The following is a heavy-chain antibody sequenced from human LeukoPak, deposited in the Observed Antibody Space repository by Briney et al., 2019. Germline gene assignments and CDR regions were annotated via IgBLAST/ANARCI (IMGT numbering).Heavy chain of an antibody. CDR3: ASRPTYYYGSGSYPRRFYDY. V-gene: IGHV4-39*01. J-gene: IGHJ4*02. CDR2: IYYSGST. D-gene: IGHD3-10*01. CDR1: GGSISSSNYY. Sequence: SETLSLTCTVSGGSISSSNYYWGWIRQPPGKGLEWIVSIYYSGSTYYNPSLKSRVTISVDTSKNQFSLKLSSVTAADTAFYYCASRPTYYYGSGSYPRRFYDYWGQGTLVTVSS.